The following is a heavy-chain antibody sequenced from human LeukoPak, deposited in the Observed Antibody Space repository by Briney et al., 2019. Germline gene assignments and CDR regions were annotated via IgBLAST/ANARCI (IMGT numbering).Heavy chain of an antibody. CDR1: GFTFSSYG. J-gene: IGHJ3*02. D-gene: IGHD5-18*01. V-gene: IGHV3-30*02. CDR2: IQYDGSEK. CDR3: AKNRGYNYGLDAFDI. Sequence: GGSLRLSCAASGFTFSSYGMNWVRQAPGKGLEWGTFIQYDGSEKYYGDSVKGRFTISRDNSKNTLYLQFNSLRPEDTAVYYCAKNRGYNYGLDAFDIWGQGTMVTVSS.